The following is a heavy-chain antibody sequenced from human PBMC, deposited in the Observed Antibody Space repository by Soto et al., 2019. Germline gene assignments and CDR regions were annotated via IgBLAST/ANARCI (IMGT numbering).Heavy chain of an antibody. D-gene: IGHD1-26*01. Sequence: SIRRAAYGERVSVSYWTWFRQPPGKGLEWIGEINHSGSTNYNPSLKSRVTISVDTSKNQFSLKLSSVTAADTAVYYCARGFYYNWFDPWGQGTLVTVSS. V-gene: IGHV4-34*01. CDR1: GERVSVSY. CDR3: ARGFYYNWFDP. CDR2: INHSGST. J-gene: IGHJ5*02.